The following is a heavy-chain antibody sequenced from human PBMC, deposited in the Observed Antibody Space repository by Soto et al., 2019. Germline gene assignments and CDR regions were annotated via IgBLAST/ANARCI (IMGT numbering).Heavy chain of an antibody. Sequence: EVQLLESGGGLVQPGGSLRLSCAASGYTFSIYAMSWVRLAPGKGLEWVSAISASGDKTFFADSVKGRFTISRDNSENTVFLQMISLRAEDTAVYYCARYCITSSCYEGHYYGMDVWCLGTRVSVSS. CDR2: ISASGDKT. D-gene: IGHD2-2*01. V-gene: IGHV3-23*01. CDR1: GYTFSIYA. CDR3: ARYCITSSCYEGHYYGMDV. J-gene: IGHJ6*02.